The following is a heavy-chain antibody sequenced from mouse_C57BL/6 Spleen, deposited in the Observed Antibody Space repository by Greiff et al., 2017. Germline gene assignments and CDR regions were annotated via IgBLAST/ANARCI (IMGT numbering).Heavy chain of an antibody. Sequence: VQLKESGPGMVKPSQSLSLTCTVTGYSITSGYDWHWIRHFPGNKLEWMGYISYSGSTNYNPSLKSRISITHDTSKNHFFLKLNSVTTEDTATYYCARGAYYTDAMDYWGQGTSVTVSS. CDR3: ARGAYYTDAMDY. CDR1: GYSITSGYD. V-gene: IGHV3-1*01. CDR2: ISYSGST. J-gene: IGHJ4*01. D-gene: IGHD2-12*01.